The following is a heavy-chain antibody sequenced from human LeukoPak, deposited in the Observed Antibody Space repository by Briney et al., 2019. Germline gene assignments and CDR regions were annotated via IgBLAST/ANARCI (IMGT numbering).Heavy chain of an antibody. CDR3: ARTHSTYGDYGV. CDR2: IYSGDSDT. V-gene: IGHV5-51*01. J-gene: IGHJ4*02. CDR1: GYSFSNFW. D-gene: IGHD4-17*01. Sequence: GESLKISCQGSGYSFSNFWIGWVRQMPGKGLEWMGIIYSGDSDTRYSPSFQGQVTISADKSISTAYLQWSSLKASDTAMYYCARTHSTYGDYGVWGQGTLVTVSS.